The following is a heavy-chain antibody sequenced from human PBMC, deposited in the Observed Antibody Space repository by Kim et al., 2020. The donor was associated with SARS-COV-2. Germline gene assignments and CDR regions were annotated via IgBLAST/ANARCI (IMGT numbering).Heavy chain of an antibody. Sequence: GGSLRLSCAASGFTFSTYWMHWVRQAPGKGPVWVSRINVDGTNTTYADSVKGRFTISRDNAKNTLYLQMNSLRAEDTAVYYCAREVWLDPMGWTGWFDPWGQGTLVTVSS. D-gene: IGHD2-21*01. CDR3: AREVWLDPMGWTGWFDP. CDR1: GFTFSTYW. J-gene: IGHJ5*02. CDR2: INVDGTNT. V-gene: IGHV3-74*03.